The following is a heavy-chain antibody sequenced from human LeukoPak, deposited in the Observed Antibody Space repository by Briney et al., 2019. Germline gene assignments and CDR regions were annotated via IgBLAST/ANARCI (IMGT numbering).Heavy chain of an antibody. D-gene: IGHD6-6*01. CDR3: ARDLISSSSLINFDP. J-gene: IGHJ5*02. V-gene: IGHV4-4*07. CDR2: TYTSGST. Sequence: PSETLSLTCTVSGGSISSYYWSWIRQPAGKGLEWIGRTYTSGSTNYNPSLKSRVTMSVDTSKNQFSLKLSSVTAADTAVYYCARDLISSSSLINFDPWGQGTLVTVSS. CDR1: GGSISSYY.